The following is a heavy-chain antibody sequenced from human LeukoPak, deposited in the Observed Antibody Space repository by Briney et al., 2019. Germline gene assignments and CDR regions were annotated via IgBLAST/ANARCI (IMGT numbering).Heavy chain of an antibody. CDR3: ARGLHYGHYLFDP. D-gene: IGHD4-17*01. Sequence: GGSLRLSCAASGFTFSSYAMHWVRQAPGKGLEWVAVISYDGSNKYYADSVKGRFTISRDNSKNTLYLQMNSLRAEDTAVYYCARGLHYGHYLFDPWGQGTLVTVSS. CDR2: ISYDGSNK. J-gene: IGHJ5*02. CDR1: GFTFSSYA. V-gene: IGHV3-30-3*01.